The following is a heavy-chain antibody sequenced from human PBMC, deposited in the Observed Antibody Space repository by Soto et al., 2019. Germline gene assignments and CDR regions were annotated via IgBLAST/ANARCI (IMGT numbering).Heavy chain of an antibody. V-gene: IGHV3-11*01. J-gene: IGHJ4*02. D-gene: IGHD3-9*01. CDR1: GVTFSDSH. CDR3: ERGNDDILPVYAY. CDR2: ISSSGSTI. Sequence: GGSLRLSCAASGVTFSDSHVTRIRQAPGKGLEWVSYISSSGSTIYYADSVKGRFTISRDNAKNSLYLQMNSLRAEYTAVYYCERGNDDILPVYAYWGQGTLVTVS.